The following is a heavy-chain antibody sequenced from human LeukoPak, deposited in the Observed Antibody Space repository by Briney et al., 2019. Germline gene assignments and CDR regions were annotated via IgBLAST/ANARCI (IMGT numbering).Heavy chain of an antibody. CDR3: AGGYYAGY. D-gene: IGHD2-2*01. CDR2: INEDGSRK. J-gene: IGHJ4*02. Sequence: PGGSLRRSCVGSGFTFSNYWINWVRQAPGKGLEWVGNINEDGSRKNYADSVKGRFTISRDNSKNSLYLQMDSLRAEDTALYYCAGGYYAGYWGQGTQVTVSS. CDR1: GFTFSNYW. V-gene: IGHV3-7*04.